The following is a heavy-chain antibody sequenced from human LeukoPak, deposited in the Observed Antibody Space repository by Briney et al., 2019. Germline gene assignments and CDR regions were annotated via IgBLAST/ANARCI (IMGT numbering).Heavy chain of an antibody. Sequence: ASVKASCKASGGTFSSYTISWVRQAPGQGLEWMGRIIPILGIANYAQKFQGRVTITADKSTSTAYMELSSLRSEDTAVYYCARFAYSGSPIDYWGQGTLVTVSS. CDR3: ARFAYSGSPIDY. D-gene: IGHD1-26*01. CDR2: IIPILGIA. V-gene: IGHV1-69*02. CDR1: GGTFSSYT. J-gene: IGHJ4*02.